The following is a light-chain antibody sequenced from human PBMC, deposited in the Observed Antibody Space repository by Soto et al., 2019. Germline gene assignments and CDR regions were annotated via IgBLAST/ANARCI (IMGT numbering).Light chain of an antibody. J-gene: IGLJ1*01. CDR2: SND. CDR1: NSNIGSNS. CDR3: AAWDDSLNGYV. Sequence: QCLLNQPPSASWGPRPGGPTFFSWKNSNIGSNSVNWYQQLPGTAPKLLIYSNDRRPSGVPDRFSGSKSGTSASLAISGLQSEDEADYYCAAWDDSLNGYVFGTGTKVTVL. V-gene: IGLV1-44*01.